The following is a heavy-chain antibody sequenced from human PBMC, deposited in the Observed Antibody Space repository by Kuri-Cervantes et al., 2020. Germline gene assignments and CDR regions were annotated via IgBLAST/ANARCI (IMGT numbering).Heavy chain of an antibody. CDR3: AKLTAY. J-gene: IGHJ4*02. V-gene: IGHV3-23*01. CDR1: GFTFSSYG. CDR2: ISGSGGNT. D-gene: IGHD2-21*02. Sequence: GESLKISCAASGFTFSSYGMHWVRQAPGKGLEWVSAISGSGGNTYYADSVKGRFTISRDNSKNTLYLQMNSLRAEDTAVYYCAKLTAYWGQGTLVTVSS.